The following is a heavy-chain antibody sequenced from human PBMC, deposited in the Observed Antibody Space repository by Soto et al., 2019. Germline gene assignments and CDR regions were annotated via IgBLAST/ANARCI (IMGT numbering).Heavy chain of an antibody. CDR3: ARDKANNWNYYFDY. J-gene: IGHJ4*02. V-gene: IGHV4-4*02. D-gene: IGHD1-7*01. CDR2: IYHSGST. Sequence: PSETLSLTCAVSGGSISSSNSWSWVRQPPGKGLEWIGEIYHSGSTNYNPSLKSRVTISVDKSKNQFSLKLSSVTAADTAVYYCARDKANNWNYYFDYWGQGTLVTVSS. CDR1: GGSISSSNS.